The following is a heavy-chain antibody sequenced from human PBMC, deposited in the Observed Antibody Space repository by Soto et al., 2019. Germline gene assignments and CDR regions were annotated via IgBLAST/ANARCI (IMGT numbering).Heavy chain of an antibody. J-gene: IGHJ6*02. Sequence: GASVKVSCTASGYTFTSYAMHWVRQAPGQRLEWMGWINAGNGNTKYSQKFQGRVTITRDTSASTAYMELSSLRSEDTAVYYCATTWIQLWPDYYYYGMDVWGQGTTVTVSS. D-gene: IGHD5-18*01. V-gene: IGHV1-3*01. CDR3: ATTWIQLWPDYYYYGMDV. CDR1: GYTFTSYA. CDR2: INAGNGNT.